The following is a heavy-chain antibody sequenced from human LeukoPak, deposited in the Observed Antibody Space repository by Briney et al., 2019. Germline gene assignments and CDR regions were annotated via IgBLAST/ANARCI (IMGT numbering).Heavy chain of an antibody. D-gene: IGHD4-17*01. V-gene: IGHV3-23*01. CDR2: ISGSGGST. CDR3: AKEKGRVTTVTTIDY. Sequence: GGSLRLSCAASGFTFSYYNMSWVRQAPGKGLEWVSAISGSGGSTYYADSVKGRFTISRDNSKNTLYLQMNSLRAEDTAVYYCAKEKGRVTTVTTIDYWGQGTLVTVSS. CDR1: GFTFSYYN. J-gene: IGHJ4*02.